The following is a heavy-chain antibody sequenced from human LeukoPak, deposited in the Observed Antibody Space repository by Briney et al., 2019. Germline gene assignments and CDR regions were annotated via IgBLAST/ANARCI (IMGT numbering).Heavy chain of an antibody. V-gene: IGHV3-21*01. D-gene: IGHD3-22*01. J-gene: IGHJ4*02. CDR1: GFTFSSYI. Sequence: PGGSLRLSCAPSGFTFSSYIMNWVRQAPGKGLEWVSSISSNSSYIYYADSVKGRFTISRDNAKNSLFLQMNSLRAEDTAVYFCARGIYYETSGYYPAFFDYWGQGTLVTVSS. CDR3: ARGIYYETSGYYPAFFDY. CDR2: ISSNSSYI.